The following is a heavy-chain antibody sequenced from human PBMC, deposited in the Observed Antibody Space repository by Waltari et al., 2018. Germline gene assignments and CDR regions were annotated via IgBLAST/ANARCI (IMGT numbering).Heavy chain of an antibody. J-gene: IGHJ5*02. CDR1: GYTFTSDG. D-gene: IGHD2-21*02. Sequence: QVQLVQSGAEVKKPGASVKVSCEASGYTFTSDGISWVRQAPGQGLEGMGWISAYNGNTNYAQKLQGRVTMTTDTSTSTAYMGLRSLTSEDTAVNYCAGGSTVVTPGWFDPWAQGTLVTVSS. CDR3: AGGSTVVTPGWFDP. V-gene: IGHV1-18*04. CDR2: ISAYNGNT.